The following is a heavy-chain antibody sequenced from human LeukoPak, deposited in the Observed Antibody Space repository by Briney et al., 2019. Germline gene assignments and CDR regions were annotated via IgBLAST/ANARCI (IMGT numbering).Heavy chain of an antibody. Sequence: SETLSLTCTVSGGSICSGGYYWSWIRQHPGKGLEWIGYIYYSGSTYYNPSLKSRVTISVDKSKNQFSLKLSSVTAADTAVYYCARAGNYYGSGSYYSPFDYWGQGTLVTVSS. D-gene: IGHD3-10*01. CDR3: ARAGNYYGSGSYYSPFDY. CDR1: GGSICSGGYY. CDR2: IYYSGST. J-gene: IGHJ4*02. V-gene: IGHV4-31*03.